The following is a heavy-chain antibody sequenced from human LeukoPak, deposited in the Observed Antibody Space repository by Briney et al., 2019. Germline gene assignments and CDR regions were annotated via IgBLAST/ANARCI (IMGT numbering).Heavy chain of an antibody. V-gene: IGHV5-51*01. J-gene: IGHJ4*02. CDR3: ARGLYCSGGSCYFDY. CDR1: GYSFTNYW. CDR2: IYPGDSDT. Sequence: GESLKISCKGSGYSFTNYWIGWVRQMPGKGLEWMGIIYPGDSDTRYSPSFQGQVTISADKSISTAYLQWSSLKASDTAMYYCARGLYCSGGSCYFDYWGQGTLVTVSS. D-gene: IGHD2-15*01.